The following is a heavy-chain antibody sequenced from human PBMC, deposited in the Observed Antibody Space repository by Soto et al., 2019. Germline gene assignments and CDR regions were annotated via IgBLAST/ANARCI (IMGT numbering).Heavy chain of an antibody. Sequence: GGSLRLSXAASGFTFSSYSLNWVRQAPGKGLEWVSSIVISGSYIYYADSVKGRFTISSDSAKNSLYLHMNSLRAEDTAVYYCARGNGGSYRDFDYWGQGTLVTVSS. CDR2: IVISGSYI. CDR3: ARGNGGSYRDFDY. J-gene: IGHJ4*02. V-gene: IGHV3-21*01. CDR1: GFTFSSYS. D-gene: IGHD1-26*01.